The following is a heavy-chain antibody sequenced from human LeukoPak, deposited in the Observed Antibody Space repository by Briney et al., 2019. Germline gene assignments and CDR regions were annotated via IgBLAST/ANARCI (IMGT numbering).Heavy chain of an antibody. J-gene: IGHJ6*02. CDR3: ARARSSGWSRYYYYGMDV. CDR2: INHSGST. D-gene: IGHD6-19*01. V-gene: IGHV4-34*01. Sequence: KPSETLSLTCAVYGGSFSGYYWSWIRQPPGKGLEWIGEINHSGSTNYNPSLKSRVTISVDTSKNQFSLKLSSVTAADTAVYYCARARSSGWSRYYYYGMDVWGQGTTVTVSS. CDR1: GGSFSGYY.